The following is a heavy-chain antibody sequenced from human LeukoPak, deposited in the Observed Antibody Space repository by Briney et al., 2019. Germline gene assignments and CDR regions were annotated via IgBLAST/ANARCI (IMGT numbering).Heavy chain of an antibody. Sequence: GGSLRLSCAASGFTFSNAWMSWVRQAPGKGLEWVGRIKSKTDGGTTDYAAPVKGRFTISRDDSKNTLYLQMNSLKTEDTAVYYCTTPPGRLIYDILTGYYIPRFDPWGQGTLVTVSS. CDR2: IKSKTDGGTT. V-gene: IGHV3-15*01. D-gene: IGHD3-9*01. CDR1: GFTFSNAW. CDR3: TTPPGRLIYDILTGYYIPRFDP. J-gene: IGHJ5*02.